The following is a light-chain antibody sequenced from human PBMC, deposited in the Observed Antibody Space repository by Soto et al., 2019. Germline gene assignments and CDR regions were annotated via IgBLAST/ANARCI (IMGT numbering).Light chain of an antibody. Sequence: DVVMTQSPLSLPVTLGQPASISCRSSQSLVSSNGNTFLIWFQQRPGQSPRRLIYKVSNRDSAGPDRFTGSGSGTDFTLEISRVEDEDGGGYYGMQATHSPWTFSQGNKGEI. CDR1: QSLVSSNGNTF. V-gene: IGKV2-30*01. CDR3: MQATHSPWT. J-gene: IGKJ1*01. CDR2: KVS.